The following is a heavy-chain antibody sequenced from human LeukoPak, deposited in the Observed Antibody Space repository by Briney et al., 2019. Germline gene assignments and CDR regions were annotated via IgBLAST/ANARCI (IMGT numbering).Heavy chain of an antibody. D-gene: IGHD2-15*01. V-gene: IGHV1-69*05. J-gene: IGHJ6*02. CDR3: GRGPKAGGPHHDMDV. CDR1: GGTFSSYA. Sequence: SVKVSCKASGGTFSSYAISWVRQAPGQGLEWMGGIIPIFGTANYAQKFQGRATRTTDTSTSTAYMELRSLSSDDTAVYYCGRGPKAGGPHHDMDVWGRGTTVTVSS. CDR2: IIPIFGTA.